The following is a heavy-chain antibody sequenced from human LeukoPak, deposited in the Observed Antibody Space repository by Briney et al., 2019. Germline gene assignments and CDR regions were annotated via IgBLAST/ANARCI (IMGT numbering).Heavy chain of an antibody. J-gene: IGHJ6*03. CDR2: IIPIFGTA. Sequence: GASVKVSCKASGGTFSSYAISWVRQAPGQGLEWMGGIIPIFGTANYAQKFQGRVTITADESTSTAYMELSSLRSEDTAVYYCARGRAGTYYYYYMDVWGKGTTVTISS. D-gene: IGHD6-19*01. CDR1: GGTFSSYA. V-gene: IGHV1-69*13. CDR3: ARGRAGTYYYYYMDV.